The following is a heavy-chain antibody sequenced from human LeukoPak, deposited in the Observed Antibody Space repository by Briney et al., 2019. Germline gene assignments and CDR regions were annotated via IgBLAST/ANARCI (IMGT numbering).Heavy chain of an antibody. D-gene: IGHD4-17*01. Sequence: GGSLRLSCAASGFTFRNYSMNWVRQAPGKGLEWVSSIGSNSGFIYYTDSIKGRFSISRDNAKNSLYLQMNSLRAADTAVYYCARYYADYDHWYFDLWGRGTLVTVSS. V-gene: IGHV3-21*01. CDR2: IGSNSGFI. CDR1: GFTFRNYS. J-gene: IGHJ2*01. CDR3: ARYYADYDHWYFDL.